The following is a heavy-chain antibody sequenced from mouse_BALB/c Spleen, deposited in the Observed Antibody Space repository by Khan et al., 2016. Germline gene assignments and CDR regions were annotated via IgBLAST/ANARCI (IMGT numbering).Heavy chain of an antibody. CDR3: ATYDGYLLDY. Sequence: VQLKESGPSLVKPSQTLSLTCSVTGDSITSGYWNWIRKFPGNKLEYMGYISYSGSTYYNPYLKSRISITRNTSKNPYSLQLKSVTTADTAKYYCATYDGYLLDYWGQGTTLTVSS. CDR1: GDSITSGY. D-gene: IGHD2-3*01. J-gene: IGHJ2*01. CDR2: ISYSGST. V-gene: IGHV3-8*02.